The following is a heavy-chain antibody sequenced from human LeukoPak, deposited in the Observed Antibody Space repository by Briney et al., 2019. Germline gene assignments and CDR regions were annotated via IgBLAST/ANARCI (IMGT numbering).Heavy chain of an antibody. V-gene: IGHV4-34*01. D-gene: IGHD5-24*01. CDR2: INHSGST. CDR3: ARGSGGGYNSRPKRNFDY. CDR1: GGSISSYY. J-gene: IGHJ4*02. Sequence: SETLSLTCTVSGGSISSYYWSWIRQPAGKGLEWIGEINHSGSTNYNPSLKSRVTISVDTSKNQFSLKLSSVTAADTAVYYCARGSGGGYNSRPKRNFDYWGQGTLVTVSS.